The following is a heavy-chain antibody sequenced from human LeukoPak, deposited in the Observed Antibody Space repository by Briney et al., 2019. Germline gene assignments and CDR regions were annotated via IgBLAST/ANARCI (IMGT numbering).Heavy chain of an antibody. CDR2: IYYSGSP. V-gene: IGHV4-59*12. CDR1: GGSISRYY. CDR3: AGVPRRGFDY. Sequence: SETLSLTCTVSGGSISRYYGRWVRQPAGRGLGWMGSIYYSGSPTSNTSLKRRAPISVDKSKNQLALKLSSITAGDAAGYYCAGVPRRGFDYWGQGTLVTVSS. J-gene: IGHJ4*02.